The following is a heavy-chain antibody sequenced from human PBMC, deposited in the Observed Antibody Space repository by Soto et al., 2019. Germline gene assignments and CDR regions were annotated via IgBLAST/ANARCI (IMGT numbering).Heavy chain of an antibody. V-gene: IGHV1-69*02. D-gene: IGHD3-22*01. J-gene: IGHJ5*02. Sequence: QVQLVQSGTEVKKPGSSVTVSCKASGGPYSKYSISWVRQAPGQGLEWMGRIIPIFDRTNDSQKFQGRVTITADNSTSTGYMDLSSLRSEDTAVYYCARSLLGDHYDSDGLDTWGQGTLVSVSS. CDR3: ARSLLGDHYDSDGLDT. CDR1: GGPYSKYS. CDR2: IIPIFDRT.